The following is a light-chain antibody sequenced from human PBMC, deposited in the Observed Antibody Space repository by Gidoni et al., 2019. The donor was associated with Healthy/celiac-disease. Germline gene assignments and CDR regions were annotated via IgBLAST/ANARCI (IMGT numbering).Light chain of an antibody. V-gene: IGKV4-1*01. Sequence: DIVMTQSPDSLAVSLGERATINCKSSQSVLYSSNNKNYLAWYQQKPGQPPKLLIYWASTRDSGVPDRFSGSGSGTDFTRTISSLQAEDVAVYDCQQYYSTPPVTFGQGTKVEIK. CDR2: WAS. J-gene: IGKJ1*01. CDR1: QSVLYSSNNKNY. CDR3: QQYYSTPPVT.